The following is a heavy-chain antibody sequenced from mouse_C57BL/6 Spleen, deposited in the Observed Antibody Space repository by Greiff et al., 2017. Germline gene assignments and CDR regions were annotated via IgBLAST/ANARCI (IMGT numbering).Heavy chain of an antibody. CDR3: ARGSRYLGSSPLAY. J-gene: IGHJ3*01. CDR2: IYPRDGST. Sequence: SGPELVKPGASVKLSCKASGYTFTSYDINWVKQRPGQGLEWIGWIYPRDGSTKYNEKFKGKATLTVDTSSSTAYMELHSLTSEDSAVYFCARGSRYLGSSPLAYWGQGTLVTVSA. D-gene: IGHD1-1*01. V-gene: IGHV1-85*01. CDR1: GYTFTSYD.